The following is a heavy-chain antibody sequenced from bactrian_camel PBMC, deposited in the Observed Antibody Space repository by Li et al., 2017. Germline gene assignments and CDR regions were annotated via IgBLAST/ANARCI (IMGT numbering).Heavy chain of an antibody. V-gene: IGHV3S40*01. CDR1: GFTFRSYA. D-gene: IGHD1*01. CDR3: LRLIGCAFDY. Sequence: VQLVESGGGLVQPGGSLRLSCAASGFTFRSYAMSWVRQAPGKGLEWVSTINIGGGSITRYADSVKGRFAISRDNAKNTVSLQMNSLKPEDTAVYYCLRLIGCAFDYWGQGTQVTVS. CDR2: INIGGGSIT. J-gene: IGHJ4*01.